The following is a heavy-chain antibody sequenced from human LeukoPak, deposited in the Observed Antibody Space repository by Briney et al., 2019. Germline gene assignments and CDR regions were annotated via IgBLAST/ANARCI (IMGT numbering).Heavy chain of an antibody. Sequence: SETLSLTCSVSGGSVSSANYYWSWVRQPPGKGLEWIGYIYYSGSTTYNPSLKSRVTISVDTSKNQFSLKLTSVTAADTGVYYCVRHPRGGPYFDYWGQGTLVTVSS. V-gene: IGHV4-61*01. CDR3: VRHPRGGPYFDY. J-gene: IGHJ4*02. CDR1: GGSVSSANYY. CDR2: IYYSGST. D-gene: IGHD3-16*01.